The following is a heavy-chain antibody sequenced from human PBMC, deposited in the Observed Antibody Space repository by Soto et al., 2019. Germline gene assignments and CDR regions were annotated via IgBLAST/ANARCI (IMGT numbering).Heavy chain of an antibody. CDR3: ARGRGEFDA. V-gene: IGHV4-34*01. CDR2: VSHSGNT. Sequence: PSETLSLTCTVSGGSFTGHFWSWVRQPPGKGLEWIGEVSHSGNTKYYPSLRSRVTLSVDSSKNQISLALTSVTAADTAVYYCARGRGEFDAWGQGTPVTVSS. CDR1: GGSFTGHF. D-gene: IGHD2-21*01. J-gene: IGHJ5*02.